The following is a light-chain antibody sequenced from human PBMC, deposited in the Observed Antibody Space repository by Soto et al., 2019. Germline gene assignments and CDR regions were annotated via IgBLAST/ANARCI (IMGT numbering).Light chain of an antibody. J-gene: IGKJ1*01. CDR1: QGISNY. Sequence: DIQMTQSPSSLSASVGDRVTITCRASQGISNYLAWYQQKPGKVPKLLIYAASTLQSGVPSRFSGSGSGTYFTLTISSLQPEDVATDDCQKYNSAPRTFGQGTKVEIK. CDR3: QKYNSAPRT. CDR2: AAS. V-gene: IGKV1-27*01.